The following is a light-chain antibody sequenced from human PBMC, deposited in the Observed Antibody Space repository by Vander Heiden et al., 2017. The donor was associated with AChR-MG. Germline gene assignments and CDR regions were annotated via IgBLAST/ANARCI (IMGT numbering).Light chain of an antibody. Sequence: EIVMTQSPATLSVFPGERATLSCRASQSVNSNLAWYQQKPGQAPRLLISGASTRATGIPARFSGSRSGTEFTLTISSLQSEDFAVYYCQQYNNWAPFTFGGGTKVEIK. J-gene: IGKJ4*01. V-gene: IGKV3D-15*01. CDR2: GAS. CDR1: QSVNSN. CDR3: QQYNNWAPFT.